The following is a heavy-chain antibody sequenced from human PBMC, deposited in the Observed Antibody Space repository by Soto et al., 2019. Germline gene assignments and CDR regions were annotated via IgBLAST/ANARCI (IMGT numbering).Heavy chain of an antibody. Sequence: QVQLVQSGAEVQRPGTSVKVSCEASGYIFNNYGITWVRQAPGQGLEWLGWIYPKEGRINFAQKFQGRVTLTTDTSTTTAYMELRSLIFDDSAVYFCARDIDYDIDYWGQGTLVTVSS. D-gene: IGHD4-17*01. CDR3: ARDIDYDIDY. V-gene: IGHV1-18*01. CDR1: GYIFNNYG. J-gene: IGHJ4*02. CDR2: IYPKEGRI.